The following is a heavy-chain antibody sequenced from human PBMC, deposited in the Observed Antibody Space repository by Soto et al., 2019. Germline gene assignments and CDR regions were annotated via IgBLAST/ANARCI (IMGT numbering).Heavy chain of an antibody. J-gene: IGHJ6*02. CDR1: GYSFTIYC. CDR3: ARRGYCSGGSCYEDYYGMDV. Sequence: PGESLKISCNGSGYSFTIYCIGLVLQMPGKGLDWMGIIYPGDSDTRYSPSFQGQVTISADKSISTAYLQWSSLKASDTAMYYCARRGYCSGGSCYEDYYGMDVWGQGTTVTVSS. CDR2: IYPGDSDT. V-gene: IGHV5-51*01. D-gene: IGHD2-15*01.